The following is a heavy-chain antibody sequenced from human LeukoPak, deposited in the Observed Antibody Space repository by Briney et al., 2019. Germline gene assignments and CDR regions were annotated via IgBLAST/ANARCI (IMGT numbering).Heavy chain of an antibody. CDR1: GYTFTSYA. CDR2: INTNTGNP. D-gene: IGHD2-15*01. CDR3: ARDSPKLSYCSGGSCTGSDLGY. V-gene: IGHV7-4-1*02. Sequence: GASVKVSCKAPGYTFTSYAMNWVRQAPGQGLEWMGWINTNTGNPTYAQGFTGRFVFSLDTSVSTAYLQISSLKAEDTAVYYCARDSPKLSYCSGGSCTGSDLGYWGQGTLVTVSS. J-gene: IGHJ4*02.